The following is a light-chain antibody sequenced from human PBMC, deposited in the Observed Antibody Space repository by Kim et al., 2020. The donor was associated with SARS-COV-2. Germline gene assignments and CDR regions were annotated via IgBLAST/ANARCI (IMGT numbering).Light chain of an antibody. Sequence: EIVMTQSPATLSVSPGERATLSCRASQSINSNLAWYQQKPGQSPRLLIYGASTRATGIPARFSGSGSGTEFTLTISSLQSEDFALYYCQQYNNWPPMYTFGQGTKLEI. J-gene: IGKJ2*01. CDR3: QQYNNWPPMYT. CDR1: QSINSN. V-gene: IGKV3-15*01. CDR2: GAS.